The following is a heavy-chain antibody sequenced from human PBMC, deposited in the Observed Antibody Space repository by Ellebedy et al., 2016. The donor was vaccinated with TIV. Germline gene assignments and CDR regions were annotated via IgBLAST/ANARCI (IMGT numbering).Heavy chain of an antibody. Sequence: SETLSLTCTVSGDSISSSSDYWVWIRQPPGKGLEWIGTISNRARTDYNPSLKSRVFILVDASKNQFFLKLTSVTAAETAVYYCATFNQYYTYLGVWGKGTTVTVSS. V-gene: IGHV4-39*01. D-gene: IGHD1-14*01. CDR1: GDSISSSSDY. J-gene: IGHJ6*03. CDR3: ATFNQYYTYLGV. CDR2: ISNRART.